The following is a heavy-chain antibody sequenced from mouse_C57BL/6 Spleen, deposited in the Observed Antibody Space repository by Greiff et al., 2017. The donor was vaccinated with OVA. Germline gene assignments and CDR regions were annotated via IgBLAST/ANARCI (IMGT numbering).Heavy chain of an antibody. CDR1: GFTFNTYA. CDR3: VREGGNYGAFAY. CDR2: LRSKSSNYAT. D-gene: IGHD2-1*01. Sequence: EVKLMESGGGLVQPKGSLKLSCAASGFTFNTYAMHWVRQAPGKGLEWVARLRSKSSNYATYYADSVKDRFTISRDDSQSMLYLQMNNLKTEDTAMYYCVREGGNYGAFAYWGQGTLVTVSA. J-gene: IGHJ3*01. V-gene: IGHV10-3*01.